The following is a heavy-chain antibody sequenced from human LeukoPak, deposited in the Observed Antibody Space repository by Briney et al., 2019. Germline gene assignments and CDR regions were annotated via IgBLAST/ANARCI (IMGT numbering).Heavy chain of an antibody. CDR1: GFTVTSNY. CDR3: AKHQVRSHDY. Sequence: GGSLRLSCAASGFTVTSNYMSWVRQAPGKGLEWVSVIYSGGSTYYADSVKGRFTISRDNSKNTAYLQMNSLRAEDTAVYYCAKHQVRSHDYWGQGTLVTVSS. CDR2: IYSGGST. J-gene: IGHJ4*02. V-gene: IGHV3-53*01.